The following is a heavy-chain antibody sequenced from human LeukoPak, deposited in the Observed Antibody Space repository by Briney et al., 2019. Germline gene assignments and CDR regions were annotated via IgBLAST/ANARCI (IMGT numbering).Heavy chain of an antibody. CDR3: AREYYGGYVDY. Sequence: GGSLRLSCAASGFTYSSFSMHWVRQAPGKGLESVSAISSNGGSTYYANSVKGRFTISRDNSKNTLYLQMGSLRAEDMAVYYCAREYYGGYVDYWGQGTLVTVSS. CDR1: GFTYSSFS. CDR2: ISSNGGST. D-gene: IGHD3-10*01. V-gene: IGHV3-64*01. J-gene: IGHJ4*02.